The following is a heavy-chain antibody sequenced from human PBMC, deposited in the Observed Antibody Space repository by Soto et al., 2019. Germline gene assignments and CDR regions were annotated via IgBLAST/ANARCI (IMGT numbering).Heavy chain of an antibody. CDR1: GFTFSNYA. J-gene: IGHJ4*02. CDR3: AKDQGSSWYEIDY. Sequence: VQLLESGGGLVQPGGSLRLSCAASGFTFSNYAVTWVRQAPGKGLEWVSTISGSGGSTYYADSVKGRFTISRDNSKNTLYRQINSLRAEDTAVYYCAKDQGSSWYEIDYWGQGTLVTVSS. CDR2: ISGSGGST. D-gene: IGHD6-13*01. V-gene: IGHV3-23*01.